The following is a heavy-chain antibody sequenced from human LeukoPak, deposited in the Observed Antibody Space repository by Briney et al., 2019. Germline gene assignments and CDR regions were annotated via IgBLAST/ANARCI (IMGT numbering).Heavy chain of an antibody. CDR3: ARGFRGIRGVIRDY. J-gene: IGHJ4*02. D-gene: IGHD3-10*01. V-gene: IGHV4-31*03. CDR2: IYYSGST. Sequence: SETLSLTCTVSGGSISSGGYYWSWIRQHPGKGLEWIGYIYYSGSTYYNPSLKSRVTISVDTSKNQFSLKLSSVTAADTAVYYCARGFRGIRGVIRDYWGQGTLVTVSS. CDR1: GGSISSGGYY.